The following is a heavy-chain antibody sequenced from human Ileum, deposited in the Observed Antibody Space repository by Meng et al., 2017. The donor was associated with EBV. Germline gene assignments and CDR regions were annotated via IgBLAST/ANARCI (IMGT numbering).Heavy chain of an antibody. J-gene: IGHJ4*02. D-gene: IGHD4-17*01. CDR2: INTNTGNP. V-gene: IGHV7-4-1*02. Sequence: VHLVQSCAALETPGASVKVCCNASGYPFTTYAINCVRQAPGQGLEWMGWINTNTGNPTYAQGFTGRFVLSLDTSVSTAYLQISSLKAEDTAVYYCAVFYGDFGNHSDSWGQGTLVTVSS. CDR3: AVFYGDFGNHSDS. CDR1: GYPFTTYA.